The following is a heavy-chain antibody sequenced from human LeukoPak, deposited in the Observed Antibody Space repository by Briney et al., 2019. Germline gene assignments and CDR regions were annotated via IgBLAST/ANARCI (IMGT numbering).Heavy chain of an antibody. D-gene: IGHD2-2*01. CDR1: GFTFSSYG. CDR2: IWYDGSNK. CDR3: ARDWCSSTSCYWFDP. J-gene: IGHJ5*02. Sequence: PGGSLRLSCAASGFTFSSYGMHWVRQAPGKGLEWVAVIWYDGSNKYYADSVKGRFTISRDNSKNTLYPQMNSLRAEDTAVYYCARDWCSSTSCYWFDPWGQGTLVTVSS. V-gene: IGHV3-33*01.